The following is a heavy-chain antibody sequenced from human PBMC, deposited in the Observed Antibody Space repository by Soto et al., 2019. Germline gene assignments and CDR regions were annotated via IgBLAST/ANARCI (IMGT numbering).Heavy chain of an antibody. D-gene: IGHD3-3*01. CDR1: GYTLTELS. V-gene: IGHV1-24*01. J-gene: IGHJ6*03. CDR2: FDPEDGET. CDR3: AREGFGVVPPVFRYMDV. Sequence: ASVKVSCKVSGYTLTELSMHWVRQAPGKGLEWMGGFDPEDGETIYAQKFQGRVTMTADTSTSTAYMELRSLRSDNTAVYYCAREGFGVVPPVFRYMDVWGKGTTVPASS.